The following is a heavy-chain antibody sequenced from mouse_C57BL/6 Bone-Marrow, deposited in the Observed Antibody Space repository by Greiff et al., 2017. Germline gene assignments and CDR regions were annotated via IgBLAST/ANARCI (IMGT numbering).Heavy chain of an antibody. V-gene: IGHV5-4*01. D-gene: IGHD1-3*01. J-gene: IGHJ2*01. CDR3: ASLIIPRTHFDY. Sequence: EVQLVESGGGLVKPGGSLKLSCAASGFTFSSYAMPWVRQTPEKSLEWVATISDGGSYTYYPDNVKGRFTITRDNAKNNLYLQMSHLTSEDTAMYYCASLIIPRTHFDYWGQGTTLTVSS. CDR2: ISDGGSYT. CDR1: GFTFSSYA.